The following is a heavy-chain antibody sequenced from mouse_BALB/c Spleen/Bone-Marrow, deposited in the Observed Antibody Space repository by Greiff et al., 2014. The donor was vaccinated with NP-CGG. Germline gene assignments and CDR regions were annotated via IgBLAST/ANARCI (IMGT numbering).Heavy chain of an antibody. CDR2: ISDGSTYT. CDR3: ARDRGVQGYAMDY. J-gene: IGHJ4*01. D-gene: IGHD2-14*01. Sequence: EVQLQESGGGLVEPGGSLKLSCAASGFTFSDYYMYWVRQTPEKRLEWVATISDGSTYTYYPDSVKGRFTISRDNAKNNLYLQMSSLKSEDTALYYCARDRGVQGYAMDYWGQGTSVTVSS. CDR1: GFTFSDYY. V-gene: IGHV5-4*02.